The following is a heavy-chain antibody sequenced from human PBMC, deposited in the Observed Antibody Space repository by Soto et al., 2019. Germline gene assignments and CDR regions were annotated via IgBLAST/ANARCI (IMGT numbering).Heavy chain of an antibody. V-gene: IGHV5-10-1*01. CDR3: ASSPRGYCSSTSCRELGNYYGMDV. J-gene: IGHJ6*02. CDR1: GYSFISYW. D-gene: IGHD2-2*01. Sequence: PGESLKISCKGSGYSFISYWISWVRQMPGKGLEWMGRIDPSDSYTNYSPSFQGHVTISADKSISTAYLQWSSLKASDTAMYYCASSPRGYCSSTSCRELGNYYGMDVWGQGTTVTVLL. CDR2: IDPSDSYT.